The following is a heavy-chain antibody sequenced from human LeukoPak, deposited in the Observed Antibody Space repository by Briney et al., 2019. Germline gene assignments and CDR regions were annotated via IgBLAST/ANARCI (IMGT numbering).Heavy chain of an antibody. J-gene: IGHJ4*02. D-gene: IGHD3-3*01. Sequence: ASVKVSCKASGGTSSSYAISWVRQAPGQGLEWMGRIIPILGIANYAQKFQGRVTITADKSTSIAYMELSSLRSEDTAVYYCARENVYDFWSGYLDYWGQGTLVTVSS. CDR1: GGTSSSYA. CDR2: IIPILGIA. CDR3: ARENVYDFWSGYLDY. V-gene: IGHV1-69*04.